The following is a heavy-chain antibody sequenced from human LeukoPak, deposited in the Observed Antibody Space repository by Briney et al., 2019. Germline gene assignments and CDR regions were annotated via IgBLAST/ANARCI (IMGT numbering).Heavy chain of an antibody. CDR1: GFTFSSYG. Sequence: PGGSLRLSCAASGFTFSSYGMHWVRHAPGKGLEWVAFIRYDGSNKYYADSVKGRFTISRDNSKNTLYLQMNSLRAEDTAVYYCAKDPYYYGSGSYYRPGHFDYWGQGTLVTVSS. CDR2: IRYDGSNK. D-gene: IGHD3-10*01. V-gene: IGHV3-30*02. J-gene: IGHJ4*02. CDR3: AKDPYYYGSGSYYRPGHFDY.